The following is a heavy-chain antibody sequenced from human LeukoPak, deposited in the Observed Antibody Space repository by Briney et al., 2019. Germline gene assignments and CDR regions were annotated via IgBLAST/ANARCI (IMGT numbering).Heavy chain of an antibody. Sequence: PSETLSLTCTVSGGSLSSGGYYWSWIRQPPGKGLEWIGYIYYSGSTNYNPSLKSRVTISVDMSKNQFSLKLISVTAADAAVYYCARTGTTIFGAIRWAFDIWGQGTMVTVSS. J-gene: IGHJ3*02. CDR3: ARTGTTIFGAIRWAFDI. V-gene: IGHV4-61*08. D-gene: IGHD3-3*01. CDR2: IYYSGST. CDR1: GGSLSSGGYY.